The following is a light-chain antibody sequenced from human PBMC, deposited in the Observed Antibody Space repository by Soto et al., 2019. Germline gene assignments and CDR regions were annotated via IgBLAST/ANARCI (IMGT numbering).Light chain of an antibody. J-gene: IGLJ1*01. Sequence: QSVLTQAPSVSGAPGQRVTISCTGSSSNTGAGYDVHWYKQFPGTAPKLLIYGNNNRPSGVPGRFSGSKSGTSASLAITGLQVEDEADYYCQSYDRTLSGFVFGTGTKLTVL. CDR2: GNN. CDR1: SSNTGAGYD. CDR3: QSYDRTLSGFV. V-gene: IGLV1-40*01.